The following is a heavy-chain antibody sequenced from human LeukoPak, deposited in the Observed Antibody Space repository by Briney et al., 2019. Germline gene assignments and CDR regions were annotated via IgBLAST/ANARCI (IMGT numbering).Heavy chain of an antibody. D-gene: IGHD1-26*01. V-gene: IGHV1-8*01. CDR2: MNPNSGNT. CDR3: ARQNSGSYYYCGMDV. Sequence: ASVEVSCKASGYTFTSYDINWVRQATGQGLEWMGWMNPNSGNTGYAQKFQGRVTMTRNTSISTAYMELSSLRSEDTAVYYCARQNSGSYYYCGMDVWGQGTTVTVSS. CDR1: GYTFTSYD. J-gene: IGHJ6*02.